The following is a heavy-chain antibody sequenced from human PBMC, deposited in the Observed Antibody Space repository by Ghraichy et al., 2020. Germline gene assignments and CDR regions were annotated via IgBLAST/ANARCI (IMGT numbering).Heavy chain of an antibody. CDR3: ARVGGPAAILDIRNYYYGMDV. D-gene: IGHD2-2*02. J-gene: IGHJ6*02. CDR2: ISYDGSNK. Sequence: GGSLRLSCAASGFTFSSYAMHWVRQAPGKGLEWVAVISYDGSNKYYADSVKGRFTISRDNSKNTLYLQMNSLRAEDTAVYYCARVGGPAAILDIRNYYYGMDVWGQGTTVTVSS. V-gene: IGHV3-30*04. CDR1: GFTFSSYA.